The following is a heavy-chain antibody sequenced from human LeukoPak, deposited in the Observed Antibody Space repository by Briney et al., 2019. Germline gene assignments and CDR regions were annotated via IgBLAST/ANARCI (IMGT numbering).Heavy chain of an antibody. CDR1: EYTLTELS. D-gene: IGHD1-26*01. CDR3: AADRGDYSGSYWTAFDI. J-gene: IGHJ3*02. CDR2: FGPEDGEI. V-gene: IGHV1-24*01. Sequence: ASVKVSCKVSEYTLTELSMHWVRQAPGKGRECLGGFGPEDGEIIYAQKFQGRVTMSDDTSTDTAYMELGSLRSDDTAVYYCAADRGDYSGSYWTAFDIWGQGKMVTVSS.